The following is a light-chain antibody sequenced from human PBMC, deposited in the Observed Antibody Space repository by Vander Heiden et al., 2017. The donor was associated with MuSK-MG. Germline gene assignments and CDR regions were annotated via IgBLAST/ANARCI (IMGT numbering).Light chain of an antibody. CDR3: QQYGNSPFT. CDR2: GAS. V-gene: IGKV3-20*01. J-gene: IGKJ3*01. CDR1: QSVSSTY. Sequence: IVLMQSPGTLSLSPGERATLSCRASQSVSSTYLAWYQQKPGQAPRLLIYGASSRATGIPDRFSGSGSGTDFTLTIRNLEPEDFAVYYCQQYGNSPFTFGPGTKADIK.